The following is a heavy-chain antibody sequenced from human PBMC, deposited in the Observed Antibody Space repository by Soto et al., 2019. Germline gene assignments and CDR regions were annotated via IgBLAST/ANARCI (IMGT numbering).Heavy chain of an antibody. CDR2: IKQDGSEK. V-gene: IGHV3-7*01. J-gene: IGHJ6*03. Sequence: GGSLRLSCAASGFTFSSYWMSWVRQAPGKGLEWVANIKQDGSEKYYVDSVKGRFTISRDNAKNSLYLQMNSLRAEDTAVYYCARDREGGWYYYYMDVWGKGTTVTVSS. CDR3: ARDREGGWYYYYMDV. CDR1: GFTFSSYW. D-gene: IGHD6-19*01.